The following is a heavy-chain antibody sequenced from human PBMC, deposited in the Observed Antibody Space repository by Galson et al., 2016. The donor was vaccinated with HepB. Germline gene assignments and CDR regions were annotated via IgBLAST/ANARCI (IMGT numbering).Heavy chain of an antibody. J-gene: IGHJ4*02. V-gene: IGHV3-23*01. Sequence: SLRLSCAASGFTFNSYAMSWVRQAPGKGLEWVSTISGDGRTTNYADSVKGRFTISRDNSKNTLYLQMNTLRAEETAVYFCARGRRDRTSNRPLYFDYWGQGTLVTVSS. CDR3: ARGRRDRTSNRPLYFDY. D-gene: IGHD2-2*01. CDR1: GFTFNSYA. CDR2: ISGDGRTT.